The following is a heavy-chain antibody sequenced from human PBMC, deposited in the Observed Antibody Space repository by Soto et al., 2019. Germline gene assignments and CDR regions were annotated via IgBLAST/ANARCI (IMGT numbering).Heavy chain of an antibody. V-gene: IGHV3-23*01. CDR3: GKSVSGTMTAAGQGFDP. CDR1: GFTFISYA. D-gene: IGHD3-22*01. J-gene: IGHJ5*02. Sequence: GSLRLSCAASGFTFISYAMSWVRQAPGKGLEWVSAISGSGGSTYYADSVKGRFTISRDNSKNTLYLQMNSLRAEDTAVYYCGKSVSGTMTAAGQGFDPWGQGTLVTVSS. CDR2: ISGSGGST.